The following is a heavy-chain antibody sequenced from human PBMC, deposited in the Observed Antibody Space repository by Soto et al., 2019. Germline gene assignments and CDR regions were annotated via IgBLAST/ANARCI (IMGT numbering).Heavy chain of an antibody. CDR1: GFHFGSYG. CDR3: ARDFTFGGVIVGAFDI. V-gene: IGHV3-33*01. CDR2: IWYDGSNK. D-gene: IGHD3-16*02. Sequence: PGGSLRLSCAASGFHFGSYGMHWVRQAPGKGLEWVAVIWYDGSNKYYADSVKGRFTISRDNSKNTLYLQMNSLRAEDTAVYYCARDFTFGGVIVGAFDIWGQGTMVTVSS. J-gene: IGHJ3*02.